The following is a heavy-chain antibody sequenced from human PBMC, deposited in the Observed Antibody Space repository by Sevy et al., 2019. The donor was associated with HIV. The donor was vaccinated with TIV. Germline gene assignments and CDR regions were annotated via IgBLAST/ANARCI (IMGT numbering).Heavy chain of an antibody. CDR1: TFTFGHYA. Sequence: GGSLRLSCGASTFTFGHYAMHWVRQAPGKGLQWVAGISYEGSNEYYTDSVKGRFTISRDNSKNTLNLEMSNLRVEDTALYYCARDWGTPPTAILYYFDFWGQGIPVTVSS. J-gene: IGHJ4*02. D-gene: IGHD3-16*01. CDR3: ARDWGTPPTAILYYFDF. CDR2: ISYEGSNE. V-gene: IGHV3-30*04.